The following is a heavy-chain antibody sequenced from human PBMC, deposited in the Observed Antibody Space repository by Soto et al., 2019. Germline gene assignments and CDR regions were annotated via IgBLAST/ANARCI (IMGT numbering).Heavy chain of an antibody. V-gene: IGHV3-48*02. CDR2: ISSSSSNI. J-gene: IGHJ4*02. Sequence: EVQLVESGGGLVQPGGSLRLSCTASGFTFSSRAMNWVRQFPGRGLEWVSYISSSSSNIDYADSVKGRFTVSRDNAKNSLYLQMNTLRDEDTAVYYCASDRSLGSNWYYYLELWGQGTLVTVSS. CDR3: ASDRSLGSNWYYYLEL. CDR1: GFTFSSRA. D-gene: IGHD1-20*01.